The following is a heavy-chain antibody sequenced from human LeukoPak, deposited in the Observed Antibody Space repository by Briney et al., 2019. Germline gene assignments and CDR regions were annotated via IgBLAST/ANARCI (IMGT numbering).Heavy chain of an antibody. Sequence: NPSETLSLTCAVYGGSFSGYYWSWIRQPPGKGLEWIGEINHSGSTNYNPSLKSRVTISVDTSKNQFSLKLSSVTAADTAVYYCARGSSYYDFWSGYRPYFDYWGQGTLVTVSS. J-gene: IGHJ4*02. CDR2: INHSGST. D-gene: IGHD3-3*01. CDR3: ARGSSYYDFWSGYRPYFDY. V-gene: IGHV4-34*01. CDR1: GGSFSGYY.